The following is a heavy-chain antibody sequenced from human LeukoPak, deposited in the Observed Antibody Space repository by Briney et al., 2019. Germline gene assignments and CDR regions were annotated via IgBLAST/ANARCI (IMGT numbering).Heavy chain of an antibody. Sequence: ASVKVTCKASGYTFTSYGISWVRQAPGQGLEWMGWISAYNGNTNYAQKLQGRVTMTTDTSTSTAYMELRSLRSDDTAVYYCARDRAPYSSSWQNNWFDPWGQGTLVTVSS. D-gene: IGHD6-13*01. J-gene: IGHJ5*02. V-gene: IGHV1-18*01. CDR1: GYTFTSYG. CDR2: ISAYNGNT. CDR3: ARDRAPYSSSWQNNWFDP.